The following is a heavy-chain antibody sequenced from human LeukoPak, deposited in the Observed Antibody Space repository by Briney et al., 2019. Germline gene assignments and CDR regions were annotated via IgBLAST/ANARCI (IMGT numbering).Heavy chain of an antibody. CDR1: GFTFSSYG. Sequence: TGGSLRLSCAASGFTFSSYGMHWVRQAPGKGLEWVAFIRYDGSNKYYADSVKGRFTISRDNSKNTLYLQMNSLRAEDTAVYYCAKDVYDILTGYYVFDYWGQGTLVTVSS. V-gene: IGHV3-30*02. CDR3: AKDVYDILTGYYVFDY. D-gene: IGHD3-9*01. CDR2: IRYDGSNK. J-gene: IGHJ4*02.